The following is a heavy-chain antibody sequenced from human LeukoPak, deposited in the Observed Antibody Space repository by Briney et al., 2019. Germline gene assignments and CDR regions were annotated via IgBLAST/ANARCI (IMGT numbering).Heavy chain of an antibody. J-gene: IGHJ3*02. V-gene: IGHV3-23*01. CDR3: AREYQWELLNAFDI. CDR2: MSGSDTGS. Sequence: GGSLRLSCVASGFTLSSYSMSWVRQAPGEGLEWVSAMSGSDTGSWYADSVKGRFTISRDTSKTTLYLQMNSLRAEDTAVYYCAREYQWELLNAFDIWGQGTMVTVSS. D-gene: IGHD1-26*01. CDR1: GFTLSSYS.